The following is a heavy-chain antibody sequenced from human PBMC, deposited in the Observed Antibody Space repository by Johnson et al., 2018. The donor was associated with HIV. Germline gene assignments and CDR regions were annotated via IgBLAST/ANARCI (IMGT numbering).Heavy chain of an antibody. CDR2: IKEDGNED. CDR1: GFTFSSYD. CDR3: AKTWWWYSSGWYGGWGALDI. V-gene: IGHV3-7*05. D-gene: IGHD6-19*01. Sequence: VQLMESGGGLVQPGGSLRLSCAASGFTFSSYDMHWVRQAPGKGLEWVANIKEDGNEDYYVDSLKGRFTVFRDNAKNSLYLQMNSLRAEDTALYSCAKTWWWYSSGWYGGWGALDICGQGTMVTVSS. J-gene: IGHJ3*02.